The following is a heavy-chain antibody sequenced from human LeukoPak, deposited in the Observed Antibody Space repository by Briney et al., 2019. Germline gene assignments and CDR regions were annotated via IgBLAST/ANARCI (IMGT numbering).Heavy chain of an antibody. J-gene: IGHJ3*02. CDR1: GFTFSNYG. D-gene: IGHD3-22*01. Sequence: QPGRSLRLSCAVSGFTFSNYGMHWVRQAPGKGLEWVAVISYDGSNKYYADSVKGRFTISRDNSKNTLYLQMNSLRAEDTAVYYCAKDSSVDAFDIWGQGTMVTVSS. CDR3: AKDSSVDAFDI. CDR2: ISYDGSNK. V-gene: IGHV3-30*18.